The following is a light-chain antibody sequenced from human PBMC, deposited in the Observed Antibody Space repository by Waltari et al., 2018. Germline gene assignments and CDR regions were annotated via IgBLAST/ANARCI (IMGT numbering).Light chain of an antibody. CDR1: QSLVHSDGTTY. Sequence: DVVMTQSPLSLPVTLAQPASISCRSTQSLVHSDGTTYLNWFHQRPGQSPRRLIYKVSNRDSGVPDRFSGSGSGTEFTLNINRVEAEDVGVYYCMQGTHWPWTFGQGTKVEIK. CDR2: KVS. J-gene: IGKJ1*01. V-gene: IGKV2-30*02. CDR3: MQGTHWPWT.